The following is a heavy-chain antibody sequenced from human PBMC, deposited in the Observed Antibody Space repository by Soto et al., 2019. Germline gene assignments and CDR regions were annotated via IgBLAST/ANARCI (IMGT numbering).Heavy chain of an antibody. Sequence: SETLSLTCAVSGYSISSGYSWAWIRQPPGKGLEWIGSIYHSGSTFYNPSLKIRVTISVDTSKNQFSLNLTYVTAADTALYYCVRNSGSYWGFFDYWGQGTLVTVSS. V-gene: IGHV4-38-2*01. CDR1: GYSISSGYS. CDR3: VRNSGSYWGFFDY. J-gene: IGHJ4*02. CDR2: IYHSGST. D-gene: IGHD1-26*01.